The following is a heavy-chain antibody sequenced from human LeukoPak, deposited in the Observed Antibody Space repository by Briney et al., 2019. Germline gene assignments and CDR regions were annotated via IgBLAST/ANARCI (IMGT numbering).Heavy chain of an antibody. CDR3: AKDDYYDSSGYSTFDY. J-gene: IGHJ4*02. CDR2: ISWKSGSI. D-gene: IGHD3-22*01. V-gene: IGHV3-9*01. Sequence: GGSLRLSCAASGFTFDDYAMHWVRQAPGKGLEWVSGISWKSGSIGYADSVKGRFTISRGNAKNSLYLQMNSLRAEDTALYYCAKDDYYDSSGYSTFDYWGQGTLVTVSS. CDR1: GFTFDDYA.